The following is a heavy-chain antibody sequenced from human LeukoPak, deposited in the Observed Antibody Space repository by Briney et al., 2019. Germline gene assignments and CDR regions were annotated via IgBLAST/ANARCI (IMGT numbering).Heavy chain of an antibody. Sequence: GGGLRLSCAAPGVTFSGYAMSCGRQAPGERRGWGSAISGSGGSIYYDVSVKGRLTISRDNSTNPMYLQMNRLRAEDTAVYYCATPAKRWLQLSSGFDYWGQGTLVTVSS. J-gene: IGHJ4*02. CDR3: ATPAKRWLQLSSGFDY. CDR1: GVTFSGYA. CDR2: ISGSGGSI. D-gene: IGHD5-24*01. V-gene: IGHV3-23*01.